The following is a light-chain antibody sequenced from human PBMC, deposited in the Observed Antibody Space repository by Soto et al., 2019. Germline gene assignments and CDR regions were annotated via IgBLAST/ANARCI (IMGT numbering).Light chain of an antibody. V-gene: IGKV1-33*01. CDR1: QDISNY. J-gene: IGKJ2*01. CDR3: QQYDILPL. CDR2: DAS. Sequence: DIQMTQSPSSLSASVGDRVTITCQKSQDISNYLNWDQQKPGKAPKLLIYDASNLETGVPSRFSGNGSGTEFTFTISSLQPEDFATYYCQQYDILPLLGQGTKVEIK.